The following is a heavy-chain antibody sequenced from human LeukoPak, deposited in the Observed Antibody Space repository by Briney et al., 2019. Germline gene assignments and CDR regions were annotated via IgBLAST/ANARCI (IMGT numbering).Heavy chain of an antibody. Sequence: GGSLRLSCTASGFSSYSLNWVRQAPGKGLEWVSSISSGSDYIYYADSVKGRFTISRDNAKNSLYLQMNSLRAEDTAIYYCAKGGVRPVTTGDYWGQGTLVTVSS. CDR3: AKGGVRPVTTGDY. D-gene: IGHD4-17*01. J-gene: IGHJ4*02. CDR2: ISSGSDYI. CDR1: GFSSYS. V-gene: IGHV3-21*04.